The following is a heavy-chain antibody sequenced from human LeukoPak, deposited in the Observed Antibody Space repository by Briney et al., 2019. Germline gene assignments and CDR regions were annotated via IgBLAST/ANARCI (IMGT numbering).Heavy chain of an antibody. J-gene: IGHJ6*02. CDR3: AREEVQATNYYYYGMDV. CDR2: IHYSGST. Sequence: SETLSLTCTVSGGSISSYYWSWIRQPPGKGLEWIGYIHYSGSTNYNSSLTSRVTISVDTSKNQFSLKLTSVSAADTAVYYCAREEVQATNYYYYGMDVWGQGTTVTVSS. V-gene: IGHV4-59*01. D-gene: IGHD1-26*01. CDR1: GGSISSYY.